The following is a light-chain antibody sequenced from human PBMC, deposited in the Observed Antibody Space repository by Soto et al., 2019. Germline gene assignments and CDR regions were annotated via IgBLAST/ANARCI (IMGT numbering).Light chain of an antibody. V-gene: IGLV1-51*01. CDR3: GTWDSSLSAGV. CDR2: DND. J-gene: IGLJ2*01. CDR1: SSSIGKNY. Sequence: QTVVTQPPSLSAAPGQKISISCSGSSSSIGKNYVSWYQQLPGTAPKLLIYDNDKRPSGIPDRFSGSKSGASATLGISGLQTGDEADYYCGTWDSSLSAGVFGGGTKVTVL.